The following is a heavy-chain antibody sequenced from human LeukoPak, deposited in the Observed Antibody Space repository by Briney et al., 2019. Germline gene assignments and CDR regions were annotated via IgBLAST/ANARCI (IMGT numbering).Heavy chain of an antibody. J-gene: IGHJ4*02. CDR1: GFTFRSYG. Sequence: GGSLRLSCAASGFTFRSYGMHWVRQAPGKGLEWVAVISYDGSNKYYADSVKGRFTISRDNAKNSLYLQMNSLSAEDTAVYYCARGSDPDYWGQGTLVTVSS. V-gene: IGHV3-30*03. CDR3: ARGSDPDY. CDR2: ISYDGSNK.